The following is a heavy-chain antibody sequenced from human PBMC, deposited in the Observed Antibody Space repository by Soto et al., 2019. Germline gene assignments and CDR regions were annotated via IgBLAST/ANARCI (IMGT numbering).Heavy chain of an antibody. CDR1: GGSFSGYY. CDR3: ARSDILTGSSYDY. Sequence: SETLSLTCAVYGGSFSGYYWSWIRQPPGKGLEWIGEINHSGSTNYNPSLKSRVTISVDTSKNQFSLKLSSVTAADTAVYYCARSDILTGSSYDYWGQGTLVTVSS. D-gene: IGHD3-9*01. V-gene: IGHV4-34*01. CDR2: INHSGST. J-gene: IGHJ4*02.